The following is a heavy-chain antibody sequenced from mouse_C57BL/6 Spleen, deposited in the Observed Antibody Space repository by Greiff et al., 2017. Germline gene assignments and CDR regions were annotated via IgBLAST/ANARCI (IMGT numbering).Heavy chain of an antibody. Sequence: LVESGPELVKPGASVKISCKASGYAFSSSWMNWVKQRPGKGLEWIGRIYPGDGDTNYNGKFKGKATLTADKSSSTAYMQLSSLTSEDSAVYFCARGGQYYYGSSLYYFDYWGQGTTLTVSS. D-gene: IGHD1-1*01. CDR1: GYAFSSSW. CDR2: IYPGDGDT. V-gene: IGHV1-82*01. CDR3: ARGGQYYYGSSLYYFDY. J-gene: IGHJ2*01.